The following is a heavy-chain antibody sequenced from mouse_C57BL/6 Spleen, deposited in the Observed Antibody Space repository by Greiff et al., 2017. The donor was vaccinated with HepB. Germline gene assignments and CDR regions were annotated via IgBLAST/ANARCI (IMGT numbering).Heavy chain of an antibody. CDR1: GYTFTDYY. D-gene: IGHD2-3*01. CDR2: IYPGSGNT. CDR3: ARDGYYFAY. J-gene: IGHJ3*01. Sequence: VKLVESGAELVRPGASVKLSCKASGYTFTDYYINWVKQRPGQGLEWIARIYPGSGNTYYNEKFKGKATLTAEKSSSTAYMQLSSLTSEDSAVYFCARDGYYFAYWGQGTLVTVSA. V-gene: IGHV1-76*01.